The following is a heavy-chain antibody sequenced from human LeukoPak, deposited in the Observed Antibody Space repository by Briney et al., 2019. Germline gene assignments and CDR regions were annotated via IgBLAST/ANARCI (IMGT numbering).Heavy chain of an antibody. CDR2: IYYSGST. J-gene: IGHJ4*02. D-gene: IGHD1-14*01. Sequence: SETLSLTCTVSGGSISSSSYYWGWIRQPPGKGLEWIGSIYYSGSTYYNPSLKSRVTISVDTSKNQFSLKLSSVTAADTAVYYCARHGKAATATEGDFDYWGQGTLVTVSS. CDR1: GGSISSSSYY. CDR3: ARHGKAATATEGDFDY. V-gene: IGHV4-39*01.